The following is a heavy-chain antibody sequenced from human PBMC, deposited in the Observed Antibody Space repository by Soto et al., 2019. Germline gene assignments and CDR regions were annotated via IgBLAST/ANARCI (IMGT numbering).Heavy chain of an antibody. CDR1: GYTFTTYG. CDR3: ARTPRAQMIVLEAATRFDY. V-gene: IGHV1-18*04. CDR2: ISPYNGDT. D-gene: IGHD2-15*01. Sequence: QVQLVQSGAEVKRPGASVKLSCKASGYTFTTYGFNWVRQAPGQGLEWMGWISPYNGDTNYAQNFQGRVTLTTDTSTSPAYMELRSLTSDDTAVYYCARTPRAQMIVLEAATRFDYWGQGTLVTVSS. J-gene: IGHJ4*02.